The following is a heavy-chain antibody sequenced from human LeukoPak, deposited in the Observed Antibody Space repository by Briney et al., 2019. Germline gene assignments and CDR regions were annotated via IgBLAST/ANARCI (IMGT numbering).Heavy chain of an antibody. CDR2: IYYSGST. J-gene: IGHJ6*03. Sequence: PSETLSLTCTVSGASVSSSSYYWGWIRQPPGKGLEWIGTIYYSGSTYYNPSLKSRVTISVDTSKNQFSLKLSSVTAADTAVYYCTRLIMSSIYYYYMDVWGKGTTVTVSS. V-gene: IGHV4-39*07. CDR3: TRLIMSSIYYYYMDV. CDR1: GASVSSSSYY. D-gene: IGHD3-10*01.